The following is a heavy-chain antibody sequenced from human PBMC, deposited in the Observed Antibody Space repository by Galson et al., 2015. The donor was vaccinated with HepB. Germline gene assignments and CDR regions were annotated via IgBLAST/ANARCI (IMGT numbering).Heavy chain of an antibody. Sequence: SVKVSCKASGFTFTSSAVQWVRQARGQRLEWIGWIVVGSGNTNYAQKFQERVTITRDMSTSTAYMELSSLRSEDTAVYYCAAIWGGGPYYYYGIDVWGQGTTVTVSS. J-gene: IGHJ6*02. D-gene: IGHD3-10*01. CDR2: IVVGSGNT. V-gene: IGHV1-58*01. CDR1: GFTFTSSA. CDR3: AAIWGGGPYYYYGIDV.